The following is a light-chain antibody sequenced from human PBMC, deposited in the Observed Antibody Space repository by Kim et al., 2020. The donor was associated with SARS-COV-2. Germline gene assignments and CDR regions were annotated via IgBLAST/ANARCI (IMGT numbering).Light chain of an antibody. J-gene: IGLJ2*01. CDR3: QAWDSSTAV. V-gene: IGLV3-1*01. CDR2: QDS. CDR1: KLGDKY. Sequence: SVSTGQTASLTCSGDKLGDKYAFWYQQKPGQSPVLVIYQDSKRPSGIPERFSGSNSGNTATLTISGTQAMDEADYYCQAWDSSTAVFGGGTQLTVL.